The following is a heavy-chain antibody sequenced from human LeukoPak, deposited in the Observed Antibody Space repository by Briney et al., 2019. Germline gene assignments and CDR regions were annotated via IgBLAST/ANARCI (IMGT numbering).Heavy chain of an antibody. Sequence: SVKVSCKASGFTFTSSAVQWVRQARGQRLEWIGWIVVGSGNTNYAQKFQERVTITRDMSTSTAYMGLSSLRSEDTAVYYCAAVRYDFWSGYYGLDYWGQGTLVTVSS. J-gene: IGHJ4*02. V-gene: IGHV1-58*01. CDR2: IVVGSGNT. CDR1: GFTFTSSA. D-gene: IGHD3-3*01. CDR3: AAVRYDFWSGYYGLDY.